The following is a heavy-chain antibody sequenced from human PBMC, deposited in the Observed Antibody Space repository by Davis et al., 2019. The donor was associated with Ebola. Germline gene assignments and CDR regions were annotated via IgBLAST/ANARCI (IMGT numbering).Heavy chain of an antibody. J-gene: IGHJ4*02. CDR1: GFTFSSYA. CDR3: ARDSDDYSFDY. CDR2: IKSKTDGGTT. V-gene: IGHV3-15*01. Sequence: GESLKISCAASGFTFSSYAMSWVRQAPGKGLEWVGRIKSKTDGGTTDYAAPVKGRFTISRDDSKNTLYLQMNSLRAEDTAVYYCARDSDDYSFDYWGQGTLVTVSS. D-gene: IGHD4-11*01.